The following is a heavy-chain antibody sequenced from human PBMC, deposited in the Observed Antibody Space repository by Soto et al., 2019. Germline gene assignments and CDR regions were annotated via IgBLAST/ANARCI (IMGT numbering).Heavy chain of an antibody. D-gene: IGHD1-26*01. CDR1: GFTFSSFW. CDR2: IKQDGSHK. J-gene: IGHJ4*02. V-gene: IGHV3-7*01. Sequence: PGGSLRLTCVASGFTFSSFWVSWARQAPGKGLEWVANIKQDGSHKYYVPSVKGRFTISRDNAKNSLYLQMNSLRAEDAAVYYCATSTGAPGNYWGQGTLVTVSS. CDR3: ATSTGAPGNY.